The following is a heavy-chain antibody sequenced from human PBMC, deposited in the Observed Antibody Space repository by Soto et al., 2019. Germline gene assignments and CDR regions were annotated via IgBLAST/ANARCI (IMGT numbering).Heavy chain of an antibody. Sequence: SETLSLTCTVSGGSISSGCYYWSWIRQHPGKGLEWIRYIYYSGSTYYNPSLKSRVTISVDTSKNQFSLKLSSVTAADTAVYYCARQAPSTTVTTGLGVFDYWGQGTLVTVSS. J-gene: IGHJ4*02. V-gene: IGHV4-31*03. CDR2: IYYSGST. D-gene: IGHD4-17*01. CDR1: GGSISSGCYY. CDR3: ARQAPSTTVTTGLGVFDY.